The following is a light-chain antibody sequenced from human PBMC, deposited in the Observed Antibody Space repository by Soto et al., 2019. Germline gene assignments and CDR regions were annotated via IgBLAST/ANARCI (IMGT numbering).Light chain of an antibody. CDR3: SSYTTSSTQV. J-gene: IGLJ1*01. Sequence: QSALTQPRSVSGSPGQSVTISCTGTNSDVGGYNYVSWYQQYPGKAPKLMIYEVSNRPSGVSNRFSGSKSGNTASLTISGLQAEDEADYYCSSYTTSSTQVFGTGTKLTVL. CDR1: NSDVGGYNY. CDR2: EVS. V-gene: IGLV2-14*01.